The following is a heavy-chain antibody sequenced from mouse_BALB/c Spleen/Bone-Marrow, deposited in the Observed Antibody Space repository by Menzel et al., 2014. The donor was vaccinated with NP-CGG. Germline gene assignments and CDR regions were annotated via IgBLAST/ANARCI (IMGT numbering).Heavy chain of an antibody. CDR1: GYTFTSYY. CDR3: SRGRRDALDY. Sequence: QVQLQQSGAELVKPGASVKLSCKASGYTFTSYYMYWVKQRPGQGLEWFGEINPSNGGTNFNEKFKNKATLTVDKSSSTAYMQLSSLTSGDSAAYYCSRGRRDALDYWGQGTSVTVSS. V-gene: IGHV1S81*02. J-gene: IGHJ4*01. CDR2: INPSNGGT.